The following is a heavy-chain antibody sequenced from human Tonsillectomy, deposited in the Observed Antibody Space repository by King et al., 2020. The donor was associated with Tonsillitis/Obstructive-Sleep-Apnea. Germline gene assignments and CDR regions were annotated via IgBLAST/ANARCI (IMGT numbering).Heavy chain of an antibody. Sequence: QLVQSGAEVKKPGASVKVSCKASGYTFTSYGISWVRQAPGQGLEWMGWISAYNGNTNYAQKLQGRVTMTTDTSTSTAYMELRSLRSDDTAVYYCARYYYDSSGYYSIYYYYYMDVWGKGTTVTVSS. CDR3: ARYYYDSSGYYSIYYYYYMDV. CDR2: ISAYNGNT. V-gene: IGHV1-18*01. CDR1: GYTFTSYG. J-gene: IGHJ6*03. D-gene: IGHD3-22*01.